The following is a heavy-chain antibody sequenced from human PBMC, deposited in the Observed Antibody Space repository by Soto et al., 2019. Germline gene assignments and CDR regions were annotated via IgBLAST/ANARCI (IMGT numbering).Heavy chain of an antibody. CDR1: GFTFSSYA. CDR2: ISGSGGST. J-gene: IGHJ4*02. V-gene: IGHV3-23*01. D-gene: IGHD3-16*02. Sequence: GGSLRLSCAASGFTFSSYAMSWVRQAPGKGLEWVSAISGSGGSTYYADSVKGRFTISRDNSKNTLYLQMNSLRAEDTAVYYCAKVGESVWGSYRYSLHYFDYWGQGTLVTVSS. CDR3: AKVGESVWGSYRYSLHYFDY.